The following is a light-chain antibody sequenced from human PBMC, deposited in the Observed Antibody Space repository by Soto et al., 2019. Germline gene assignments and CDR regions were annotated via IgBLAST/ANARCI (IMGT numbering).Light chain of an antibody. CDR1: QSVSSN. V-gene: IGKV3-15*01. CDR3: QQDNNGWT. Sequence: EIVMTQSPATLSVSPGERATLSCRASQSVSSNLAWYQQKPGQAPRLLIYGASTRATGIPARFSGSGSGTDFALTISSLQSEDFTVYYCQQDNNGWTCGQGTKVEIK. CDR2: GAS. J-gene: IGKJ1*01.